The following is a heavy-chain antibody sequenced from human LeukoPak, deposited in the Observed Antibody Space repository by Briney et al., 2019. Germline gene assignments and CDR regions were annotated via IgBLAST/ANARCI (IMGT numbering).Heavy chain of an antibody. V-gene: IGHV3-30*02. D-gene: IGHD5-18*01. CDR1: GFTFSSYG. Sequence: PWGSLSLSCAASGFTFSSYGMDWVRQAPGKGLEWVAFIRYDGSNKYYADSVKGRFTISRDNSKNTLYLQMNSLRAEDTAVYYCAKEGHTGMVTIAYWGQGTQVTVSS. CDR2: IRYDGSNK. J-gene: IGHJ4*02. CDR3: AKEGHTGMVTIAY.